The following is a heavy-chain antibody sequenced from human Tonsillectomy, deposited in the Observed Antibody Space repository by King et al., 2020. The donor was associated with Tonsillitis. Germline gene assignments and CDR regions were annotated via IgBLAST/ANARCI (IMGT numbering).Heavy chain of an antibody. J-gene: IGHJ5*02. D-gene: IGHD6-13*01. Sequence: QLQESGPGLVKPSETLSLSCPVSGGSVSSSNYYWGWIRQPPGKGLEWIGNIYYSGSTYYNPSLKSRVTISIDTSKNQFSLKLSSVTAADTAVYYCARLRSTWTYWFDPWGQGTLVTVSS. CDR3: ARLRSTWTYWFDP. CDR2: IYYSGST. V-gene: IGHV4-39*07. CDR1: GGSVSSSNYY.